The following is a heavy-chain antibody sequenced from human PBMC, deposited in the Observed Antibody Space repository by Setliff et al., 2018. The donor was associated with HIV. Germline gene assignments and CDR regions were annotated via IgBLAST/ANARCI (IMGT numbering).Heavy chain of an antibody. Sequence: ASVKVSCKASGYTFTSYDISWVRQATGQGLEWMGWIGSYSGYTIYAQKFQDRLTMTTDTSTTTASMELRSLRSDDTAVYYCVRGHCNSDKCWYTWFDPWGQGTLVTVSS. D-gene: IGHD2-2*01. J-gene: IGHJ5*02. V-gene: IGHV1-18*01. CDR3: VRGHCNSDKCWYTWFDP. CDR2: IGSYSGYT. CDR1: GYTFTSYD.